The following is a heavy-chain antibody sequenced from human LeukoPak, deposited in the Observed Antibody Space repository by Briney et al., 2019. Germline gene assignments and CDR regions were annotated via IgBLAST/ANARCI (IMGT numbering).Heavy chain of an antibody. CDR3: ARTNTYYYDSSGYHYFDY. CDR1: GYTCTGYY. CDR2: INPNSGGT. J-gene: IGHJ4*02. V-gene: IGHV1-2*06. Sequence: ASVKVSCKASGYTCTGYYMHWVRQAPGQGLEWMGRINPNSGGTNYAQKFQGRVTMTRDTSISTAYMELSRLRSDDTAVYYCARTNTYYYDSSGYHYFDYWGQGTLVTVSS. D-gene: IGHD3-22*01.